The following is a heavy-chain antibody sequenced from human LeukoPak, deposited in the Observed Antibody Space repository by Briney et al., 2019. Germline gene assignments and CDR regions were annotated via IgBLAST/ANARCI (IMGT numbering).Heavy chain of an antibody. V-gene: IGHV3-30*03. D-gene: IGHD2-15*01. CDR1: GNYW. Sequence: GGSLRLSCAASGNYWMHWVRQAPGKGLEWVAVISYDGSNKYYADSVKGRFTISRDNSKNTLYLQMNSLRAEDTAVYYCARGMGSMWPAPTPFDYWGQGTLVTVSS. CDR2: ISYDGSNK. CDR3: ARGMGSMWPAPTPFDY. J-gene: IGHJ4*02.